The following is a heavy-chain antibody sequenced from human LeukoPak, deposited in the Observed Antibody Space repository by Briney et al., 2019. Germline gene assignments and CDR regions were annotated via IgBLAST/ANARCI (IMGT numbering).Heavy chain of an antibody. V-gene: IGHV4-38-2*01. Sequence: SETLSLTCAVSGYSISSGYYWGWIRQPPGKGLEWIGSIYHSGSTYYNPSLKSRVTISVGTSKNQFSLKLSSVTAADTAVYYCARRRGSYSIDYWGQGTLVTVSS. CDR2: IYHSGST. CDR3: ARRRGSYSIDY. D-gene: IGHD1-26*01. CDR1: GYSISSGYY. J-gene: IGHJ4*02.